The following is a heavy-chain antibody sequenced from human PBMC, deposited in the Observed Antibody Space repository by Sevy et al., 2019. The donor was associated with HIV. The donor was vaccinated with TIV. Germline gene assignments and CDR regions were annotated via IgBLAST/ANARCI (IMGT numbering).Heavy chain of an antibody. CDR2: ISAYNGNT. D-gene: IGHD3-10*01. CDR3: ARDSIPLVQGVIITPYYYGMDV. CDR1: GYTFTSYG. V-gene: IGHV1-18*01. Sequence: ASVKVSCKASGYTFTSYGISWVRQAPGQGLEWMGWISAYNGNTNYAQKLQGRVTMTTETSTSTAYMELRSLRSDDTAVYYCARDSIPLVQGVIITPYYYGMDVWGQGTTVTVSS. J-gene: IGHJ6*02.